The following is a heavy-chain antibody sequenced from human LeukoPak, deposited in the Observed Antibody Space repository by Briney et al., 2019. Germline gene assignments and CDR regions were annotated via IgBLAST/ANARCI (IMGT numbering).Heavy chain of an antibody. CDR2: TRNKANSYTT. Sequence: GGSLRLSCAASGFTFSDHYMDWVRQAPGKGLEWVGRTRNKANSYTTEYAASVKGRFTISRDDSKNSLYLQMNSLRAEDTAAYYCARGDREVFDYWGQGTLVTVSS. CDR1: GFTFSDHY. D-gene: IGHD1-14*01. V-gene: IGHV3-72*01. CDR3: ARGDREVFDY. J-gene: IGHJ4*02.